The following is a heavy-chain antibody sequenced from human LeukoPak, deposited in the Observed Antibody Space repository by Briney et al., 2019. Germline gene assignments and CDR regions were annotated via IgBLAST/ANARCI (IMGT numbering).Heavy chain of an antibody. CDR2: ISGSGGST. CDR1: GFTFSSYA. V-gene: IGHV3-23*01. D-gene: IGHD6-19*01. Sequence: GGSLRPSCAASGFTFSSYAMSWVRQAPGKGLEWVSAISGSGGSTYYAASVKGRFTISRDKSKNSLYLQMNSLRAEDTAVYYCAKVRIAVAGDAFDIWGQGTMVTVSS. J-gene: IGHJ3*02. CDR3: AKVRIAVAGDAFDI.